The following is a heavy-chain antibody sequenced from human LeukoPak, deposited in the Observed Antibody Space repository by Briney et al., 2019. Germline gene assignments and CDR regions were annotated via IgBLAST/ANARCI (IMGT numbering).Heavy chain of an antibody. Sequence: PGGSLRLSCAASGFTFVTYWMSWVRQAPGRGLEWVANISQDGSEKYYVDSLKGRFTISRDNAKNSLYLQMNSLRAEDTAVYYCARGNKAKWEPPGYWGQGTLVTVSS. CDR1: GFTFVTYW. CDR3: ARGNKAKWEPPGY. V-gene: IGHV3-7*01. CDR2: ISQDGSEK. D-gene: IGHD1-26*01. J-gene: IGHJ4*02.